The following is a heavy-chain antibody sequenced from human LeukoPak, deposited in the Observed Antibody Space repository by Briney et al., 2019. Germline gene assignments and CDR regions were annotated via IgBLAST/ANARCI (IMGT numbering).Heavy chain of an antibody. V-gene: IGHV3-30*02. CDR1: GFTLSIYG. J-gene: IGHJ4*02. Sequence: GGSLRLSCATSGFTLSIYGMHWVRQAPGKGLEWVAFIRYDGTSQYYTDSVKGRFTISRDNSMNTMYLQMNSLRVEDTAVYYCAKVGFGWYQVDYWGQGTLVTVSS. CDR2: IRYDGTSQ. D-gene: IGHD6-19*01. CDR3: AKVGFGWYQVDY.